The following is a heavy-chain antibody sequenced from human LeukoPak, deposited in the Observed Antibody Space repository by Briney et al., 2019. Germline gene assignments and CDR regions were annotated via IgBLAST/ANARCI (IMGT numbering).Heavy chain of an antibody. D-gene: IGHD2-2*01. CDR1: GFTFSSYA. CDR2: ISGSGGST. Sequence: GGSLRLSCAASGFTFSSYAMSWVRPAPGKGLEWVSAISGSGGSTYYADSVKGRFTISRDNSKNTLYLQMNSLRAEDTAVYYCAKDNVAVPAGKGDWFDPWGQGTLVTVSS. V-gene: IGHV3-23*01. J-gene: IGHJ5*02. CDR3: AKDNVAVPAGKGDWFDP.